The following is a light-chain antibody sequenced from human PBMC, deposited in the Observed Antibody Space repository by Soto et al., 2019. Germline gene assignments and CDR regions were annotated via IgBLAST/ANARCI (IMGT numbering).Light chain of an antibody. CDR2: GAS. V-gene: IGKV3-20*01. J-gene: IGKJ1*01. Sequence: EIVLTQSPGTLSLSPGERATLSCRASQSVTSNLLAWYQQKPGQAPRLLIYGASNRATGIPDRFSGSGSGKDFTLTISRLEAEDFAVYYCQEHGNSPRTFGQGIRVEIK. CDR3: QEHGNSPRT. CDR1: QSVTSNL.